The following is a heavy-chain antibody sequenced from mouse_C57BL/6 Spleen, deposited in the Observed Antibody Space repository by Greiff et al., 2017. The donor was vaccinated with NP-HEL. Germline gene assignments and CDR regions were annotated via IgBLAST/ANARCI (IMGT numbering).Heavy chain of an antibody. Sequence: VQLKQSGPGLVKPSQSLSLTCSVTGYSITSGYYWNWIRQFPGNKLEWMGYISYDGSNNYNPSLKNRISITRDTSKNQFFLKLNSVTTEDTATYYCAREGGKYFDVWGTGTTVTVSS. J-gene: IGHJ1*03. CDR1: GYSITSGYY. CDR2: ISYDGSN. CDR3: AREGGKYFDV. V-gene: IGHV3-6*01.